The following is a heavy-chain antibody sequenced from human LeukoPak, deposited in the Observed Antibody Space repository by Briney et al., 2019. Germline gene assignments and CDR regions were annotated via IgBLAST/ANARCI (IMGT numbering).Heavy chain of an antibody. CDR2: IYHSGST. CDR3: ARDWIGTAMVTDY. V-gene: IGHV4-30-2*01. Sequence: SETLSLTCAVSGGSISSGGYSWSWIRQPPGKGLEWIGYIYHSGSTYYNPSLKSRVTISVDRSKNQFSLKLSSVTAADTAVYYCARDWIGTAMVTDYWGQGTLVTVSS. D-gene: IGHD5-18*01. J-gene: IGHJ4*02. CDR1: GGSISSGGYS.